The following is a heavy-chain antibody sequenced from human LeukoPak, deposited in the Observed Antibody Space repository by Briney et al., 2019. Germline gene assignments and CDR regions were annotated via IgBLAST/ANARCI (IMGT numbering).Heavy chain of an antibody. CDR3: AKDFSSSSPWAYLDS. D-gene: IGHD6-6*01. CDR2: ISWNSGRI. V-gene: IGHV3-9*03. J-gene: IGHJ4*02. Sequence: GGSLRLSCAASGFTFEDYAMHWVRQVPGKGLEWVAAISWNSGRINYADSVKGRFTISRDNAKNSLYLEMKSLRSGDMVLYYCAKDFSSSSPWAYLDSWGQGTLVTVSS. CDR1: GFTFEDYA.